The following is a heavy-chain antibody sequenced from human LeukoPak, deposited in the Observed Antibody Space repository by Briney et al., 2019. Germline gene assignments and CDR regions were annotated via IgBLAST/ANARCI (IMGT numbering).Heavy chain of an antibody. J-gene: IGHJ5*02. CDR3: ARHASNRYYYDSSGYWFDP. Sequence: SQTLSLTCAISGDSVSSNSAAWNWIRQSPSRGLEWLGRTYYRSKWYNDYAVSVKSRITINPDTSKNQFSLQLNSVTPEDTAVYYCARHASNRYYYDSSGYWFDPWGQGTLVTVSS. CDR1: GDSVSSNSAA. D-gene: IGHD3-22*01. CDR2: TYYRSKWYN. V-gene: IGHV6-1*01.